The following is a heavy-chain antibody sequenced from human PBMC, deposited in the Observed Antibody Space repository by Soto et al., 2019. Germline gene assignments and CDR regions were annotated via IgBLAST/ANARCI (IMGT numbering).Heavy chain of an antibody. CDR2: ISFDGNNQ. CDR3: AKEWGRFRPSAGCYSRDH. V-gene: IGHV3-30*18. Sequence: GGSLSLSCAASGFTFRDYTLHWVRQAPGKGLVWVAAISFDGNNQYFAYPVKGRFTISTDNSKDILHLQMDSLRADDTAVYYCAKEWGRFRPSAGCYSRDHWGEGTPVTVSS. J-gene: IGHJ4*02. D-gene: IGHD2-15*01. CDR1: GFTFRDYT.